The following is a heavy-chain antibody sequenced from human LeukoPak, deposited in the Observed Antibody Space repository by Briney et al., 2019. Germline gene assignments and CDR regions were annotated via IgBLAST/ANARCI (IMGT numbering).Heavy chain of an antibody. J-gene: IGHJ6*02. D-gene: IGHD3-10*01. CDR2: IYHSGST. V-gene: IGHV4-30-2*01. Sequence: SETLSLTCTVSGGSISSGGYYWSWIRQPPGKGLEWIGYIYHSGSTYYNPSLKSRVTILVDRSKNQFSLKLSSVTAADTAVYYCARDGAYYYGSGTLLRNYGMDVWGQGTTVTVSS. CDR3: ARDGAYYYGSGTLLRNYGMDV. CDR1: GGSISSGGYY.